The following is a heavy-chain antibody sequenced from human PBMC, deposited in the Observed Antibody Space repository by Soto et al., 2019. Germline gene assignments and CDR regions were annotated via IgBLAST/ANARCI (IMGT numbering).Heavy chain of an antibody. CDR2: IKQDGSEK. CDR3: ARDRRPPGIAVAGLNWFDP. J-gene: IGHJ5*02. D-gene: IGHD6-19*01. Sequence: GGSLRLFCAASGFTFSSYWMSWVRQAPGKGLEWVANIKQDGSEKYYVDSVKGRFTISRDNAKNSLYLQMNSLRAEDTAVYYCARDRRPPGIAVAGLNWFDPWGQGTLVTVSS. CDR1: GFTFSSYW. V-gene: IGHV3-7*01.